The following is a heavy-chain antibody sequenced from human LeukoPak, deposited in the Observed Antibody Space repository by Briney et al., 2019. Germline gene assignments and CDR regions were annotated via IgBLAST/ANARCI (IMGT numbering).Heavy chain of an antibody. CDR2: ISGSGGST. CDR1: GFTFSSYS. D-gene: IGHD3-10*01. J-gene: IGHJ3*02. CDR3: AKSNGYGLVDI. Sequence: GGSLRLSCAASGFTFSSYSMNWVRQAPGKGLEWVSAISGSGGSTYYADSVKGRFTISRDNSKNTLYLQMNSLRAEDTAVYYCAKSNGYGLVDIWGQGTMVTVSS. V-gene: IGHV3-23*01.